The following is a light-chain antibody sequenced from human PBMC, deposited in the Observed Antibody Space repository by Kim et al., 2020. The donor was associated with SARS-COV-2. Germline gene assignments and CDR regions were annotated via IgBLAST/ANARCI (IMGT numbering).Light chain of an antibody. CDR3: NSRDSSNNHLV. Sequence: SSELTQDPTMSVALGQTVRITCQGDSLRNYYASWYQQKPGQAPVLVIYGKNDRPSGIPDRFSGSRKGNTASLTITGAQAEDEADYYCNSRDSSNNHLVFG. V-gene: IGLV3-19*01. CDR2: GKN. J-gene: IGLJ2*01. CDR1: SLRNYY.